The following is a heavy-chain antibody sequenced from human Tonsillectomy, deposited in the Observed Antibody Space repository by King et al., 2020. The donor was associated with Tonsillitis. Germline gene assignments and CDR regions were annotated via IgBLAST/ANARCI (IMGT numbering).Heavy chain of an antibody. V-gene: IGHV1-18*01. CDR3: ARDHRNPGIAAAGRRAFDY. CDR1: GYTFTSYG. CDR2: ISAYNGNT. J-gene: IGHJ4*02. D-gene: IGHD6-13*01. Sequence: QLVQSGAEVKKPGASVKVSCKASGYTFTSYGISWVRQAPGQGLEWMGWISAYNGNTNYAQKIQGRVTMTTDTSTSTAYMELRSLRSDDTAVYYCARDHRNPGIAAAGRRAFDYWGQGTLVTVSS.